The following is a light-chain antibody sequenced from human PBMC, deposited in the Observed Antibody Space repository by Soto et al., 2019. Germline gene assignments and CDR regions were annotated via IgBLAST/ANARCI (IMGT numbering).Light chain of an antibody. Sequence: DIVLTQSAGSLSLSPVDIATRSCRASQSVGGNVAWFQQIPGQPPKLLIFGASSRATGIADKFSGSGSGTDFTLTISRLEPADFALYYCQHYGAAPITFGQGTRLEIK. CDR3: QHYGAAPIT. CDR1: QSVGGN. CDR2: GAS. J-gene: IGKJ5*01. V-gene: IGKV3-20*01.